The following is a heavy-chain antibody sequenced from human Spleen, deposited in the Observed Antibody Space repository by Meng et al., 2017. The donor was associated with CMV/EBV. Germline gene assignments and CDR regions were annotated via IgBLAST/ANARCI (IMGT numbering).Heavy chain of an antibody. Sequence: CTVSSDSISSSAHYWTWIRQHPGKGLEWIGYIYYSGSTYSNPSLKSRVTISVETSKNQFSLRLISVTAADTAVYYCARLGGFLNWFDPWGQGTLVTVSS. D-gene: IGHD2-15*01. V-gene: IGHV4-31*03. CDR2: IYYSGST. CDR1: SDSISSSAHY. CDR3: ARLGGFLNWFDP. J-gene: IGHJ5*02.